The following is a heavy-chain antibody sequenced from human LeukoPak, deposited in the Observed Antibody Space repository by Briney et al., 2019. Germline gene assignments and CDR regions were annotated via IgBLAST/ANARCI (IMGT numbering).Heavy chain of an antibody. V-gene: IGHV3-33*01. CDR3: ARGLGEFFLDF. J-gene: IGHJ4*02. Sequence: GGSLRLSCAASGLTFSSYGMHWVRQAPGKGLEWVAVISFDATIKYYADSVKGRFIISRDNSKSMLYLQVNNLRVEDTAVYYCARGLGEFFLDFWGQGTLVTVSS. CDR1: GLTFSSYG. D-gene: IGHD3-16*01. CDR2: ISFDATIK.